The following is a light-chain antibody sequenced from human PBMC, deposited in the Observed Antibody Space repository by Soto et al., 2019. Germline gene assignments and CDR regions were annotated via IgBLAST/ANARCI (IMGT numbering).Light chain of an antibody. V-gene: IGKV3-15*01. J-gene: IGKJ1*01. CDR2: GAS. CDR1: QNLRSS. CDR3: QQYNIWPQT. Sequence: VMTQSPATLSWSPGERATLSFMASQNLRSSLAWYQQKPGQAPRLLIYGASTRATGIPARFSGSGSGTEFTLTISSLQSEDFAVYFCQQYNIWPQTFGQGTKVDIK.